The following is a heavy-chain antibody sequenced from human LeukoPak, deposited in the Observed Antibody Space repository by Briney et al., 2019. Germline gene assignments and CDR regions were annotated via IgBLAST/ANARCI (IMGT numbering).Heavy chain of an antibody. V-gene: IGHV1-18*01. CDR3: AILGKAYFDY. CDR1: GYTFTSYG. CDR2: ISAYNGNT. Sequence: EASVKVSCKASGYTFTSYGISWVRQAPGQGLEWTGWISAYNGNTNYAQKLQGRVTMTTDTSTSTAYMELRSPRSDDTAVYYCAILGKAYFDYWGQGTLVTVST. D-gene: IGHD1-26*01. J-gene: IGHJ4*02.